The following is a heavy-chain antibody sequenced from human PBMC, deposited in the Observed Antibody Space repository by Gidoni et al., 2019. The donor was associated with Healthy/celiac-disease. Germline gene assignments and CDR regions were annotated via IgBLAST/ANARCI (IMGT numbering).Heavy chain of an antibody. CDR1: GFPFSSYG. Sequence: QVQLVESGGGVVQPGRSLRLSCAASGFPFSSYGMHWVRQAPGKGLEWVAVISYDGSNKYYADSVKGRFTISRDNSKNTLYLQMNSLRAEDTAVYYCAKATSGSYYGYYYYYYGMDVWGQGTTVTVSS. CDR3: AKATSGSYYGYYYYYYGMDV. D-gene: IGHD1-26*01. V-gene: IGHV3-30*18. CDR2: ISYDGSNK. J-gene: IGHJ6*02.